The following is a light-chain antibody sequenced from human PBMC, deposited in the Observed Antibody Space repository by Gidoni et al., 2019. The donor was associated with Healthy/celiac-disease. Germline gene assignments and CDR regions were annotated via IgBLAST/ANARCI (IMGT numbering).Light chain of an antibody. Sequence: EIVLTQSPATLSLSPGERATLSCRASQSVSSYLAWYQQKPGQAPSLLIYDASNRATGIPARFSGSGSGTDFTLTISSLEPEDFAVYYCQQRSNWLFTFGPXTKVDIK. CDR3: QQRSNWLFT. CDR1: QSVSSY. V-gene: IGKV3-11*01. J-gene: IGKJ3*01. CDR2: DAS.